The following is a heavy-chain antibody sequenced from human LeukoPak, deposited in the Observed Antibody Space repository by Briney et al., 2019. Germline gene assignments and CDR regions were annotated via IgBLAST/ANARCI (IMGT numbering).Heavy chain of an antibody. D-gene: IGHD3-22*01. CDR3: AKSDYDSSGYYTPDAFDY. CDR2: IRYDGSDE. J-gene: IGHJ4*02. Sequence: PGGSLRLSCAASGFTFSIYDMHWVRQAPGKGLEWVAFIRYDGSDESYADSVKGRFTISRDNSKNTLYLQMNSLRAEDTAVYYCAKSDYDSSGYYTPDAFDYWGQGTLVTVSS. V-gene: IGHV3-30*02. CDR1: GFTFSIYD.